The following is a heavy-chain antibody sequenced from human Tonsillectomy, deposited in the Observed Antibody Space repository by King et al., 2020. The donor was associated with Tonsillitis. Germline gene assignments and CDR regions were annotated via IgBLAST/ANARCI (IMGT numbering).Heavy chain of an antibody. CDR1: GGAISSGGYY. J-gene: IGHJ4*02. Sequence: VQLQESGPGLVKPSQTLSLTCTVSGGAISSGGYYWSWIRQHPGKGLGWIWDIYFSGSTHYNPSLNSRVTISVETSKNQFSLKLSSVTAADTAVYYCARDGRVYYDSSGYYSAYFDYWGQGTLVTVSS. D-gene: IGHD3-22*01. CDR2: IYFSGST. CDR3: ARDGRVYYDSSGYYSAYFDY. V-gene: IGHV4-31*03.